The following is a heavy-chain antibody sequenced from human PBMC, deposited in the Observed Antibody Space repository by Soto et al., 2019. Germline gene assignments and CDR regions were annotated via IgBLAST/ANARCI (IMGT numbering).Heavy chain of an antibody. J-gene: IGHJ4*02. D-gene: IGHD5-12*01. CDR1: GFTFSNAW. Sequence: EVQLVESGGGLVKPGGSLRLSCAASGFTFSNAWMNWVRQTPGKGLEWVGRIRSKTDGGTADYAAPVQGRFTISRDDSKNTLFLQMNSLKTEDTAVYYCTTGVNSDYGHFYWGQGTLVTVYS. CDR2: IRSKTDGGTA. CDR3: TTGVNSDYGHFY. V-gene: IGHV3-15*01.